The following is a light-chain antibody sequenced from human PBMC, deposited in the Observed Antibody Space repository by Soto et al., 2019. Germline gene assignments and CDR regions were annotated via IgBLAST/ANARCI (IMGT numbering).Light chain of an antibody. CDR1: QDISNY. CDR2: DAS. J-gene: IGKJ5*01. V-gene: IGKV1-33*01. CDR3: QQYYNLPIT. Sequence: DIQMTQSPSSLSASVGDRVTITCKASQDISNYLNWYQQKPGQAPKLLIYDASNLETGVPSRFSGSGSGTDLTFTISSRQPEDSATYYCQQYYNLPITFGQGTRLEIK.